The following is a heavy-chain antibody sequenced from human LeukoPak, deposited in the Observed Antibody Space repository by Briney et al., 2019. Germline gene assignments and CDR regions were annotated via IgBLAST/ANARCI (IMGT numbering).Heavy chain of an antibody. CDR3: AKIMTSMIVVVITAPLDY. D-gene: IGHD3-22*01. V-gene: IGHV3-23*01. J-gene: IGHJ4*02. Sequence: GGSLRLSRAASGFTFSSYAMSWVRQAPGKGLEWVSAISGSGGSTYYADSVKGRFTISRDNSKNTLYLQMNSLRAEDTAVYYCAKIMTSMIVVVITAPLDYWGQGTLVTVSS. CDR2: ISGSGGST. CDR1: GFTFSSYA.